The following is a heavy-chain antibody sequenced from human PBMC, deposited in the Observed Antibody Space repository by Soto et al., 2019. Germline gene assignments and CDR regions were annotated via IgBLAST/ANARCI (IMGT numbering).Heavy chain of an antibody. CDR2: ISGSGGGT. V-gene: IGHV3-23*01. J-gene: IGHJ4*02. D-gene: IGHD5-18*01. CDR3: AGPGYSSQDY. Sequence: PGGSLRLSCAASGFTFSSFALSWVRQAPGKGLEWVTAISGSGGGTDYVDSVKGRFTVSRDNSKNTLYLQMNSLRAEDTDVYYCAGPGYSSQDYWGQGTLVTVSS. CDR1: GFTFSSFA.